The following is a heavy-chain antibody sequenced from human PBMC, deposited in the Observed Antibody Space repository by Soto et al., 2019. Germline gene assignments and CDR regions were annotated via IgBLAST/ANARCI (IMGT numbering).Heavy chain of an antibody. Sequence: PSETLSLTCTVSGGSISSYYWSWIRQPPGKGLEWIGYIYYSGSTNYNPSIKSRVTISVDTSKNQFSLKLSSVTAADTAVYYCARQVVTASSPIYYFDYWGQGILVTVS. J-gene: IGHJ4*02. CDR1: GGSISSYY. V-gene: IGHV4-59*08. CDR2: IYYSGST. CDR3: ARQVVTASSPIYYFDY. D-gene: IGHD2-21*02.